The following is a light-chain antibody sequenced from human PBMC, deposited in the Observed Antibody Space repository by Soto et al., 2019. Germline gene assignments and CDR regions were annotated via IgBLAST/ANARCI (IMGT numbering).Light chain of an antibody. V-gene: IGKV1-8*01. CDR2: AAS. CDR1: QGISSY. CDR3: QQYYSYRLT. Sequence: AIRMTQSPSSLSASTGDRVTITCRASQGISSYLAWYQQKPGKAPKLLIYAASTLQSGVPSRFSGSGSGTHCTLTISCLQSEDFATYYCQQYYSYRLTFGGGTNVEIK. J-gene: IGKJ4*01.